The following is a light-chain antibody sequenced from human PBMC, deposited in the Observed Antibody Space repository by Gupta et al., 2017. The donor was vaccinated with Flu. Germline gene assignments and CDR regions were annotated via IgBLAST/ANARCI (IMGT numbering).Light chain of an antibody. CDR1: SSDVGGYNY. Sequence: QSALTQPASVSGSPGQSITISCTGTSSDVGGYNYVSWYQQHPGKAPKLMIYEVSNRPSGVSNRFSGPKSGNTASLTISGLQAEDEADYYCSSYTISSTGVFGTGTKVTVL. J-gene: IGLJ1*01. CDR2: EVS. V-gene: IGLV2-14*01. CDR3: SSYTISSTGV.